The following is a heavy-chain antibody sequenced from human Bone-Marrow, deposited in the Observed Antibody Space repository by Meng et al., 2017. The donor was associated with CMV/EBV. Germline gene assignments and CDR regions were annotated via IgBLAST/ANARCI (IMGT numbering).Heavy chain of an antibody. D-gene: IGHD6-13*01. Sequence: GESLKISCAASGFTFNNYWMHRVRQAPGKGLLWVSRIKSDAIGTTYADSVKGRFTISRDNAKNTLYLQMNSLRVEDTAVYYCARGLTGIEVSPSDAFDIWGEGTLVTVSS. CDR1: GFTFNNYW. CDR3: ARGLTGIEVSPSDAFDI. CDR2: IKSDAIGT. V-gene: IGHV3-74*03. J-gene: IGHJ3*02.